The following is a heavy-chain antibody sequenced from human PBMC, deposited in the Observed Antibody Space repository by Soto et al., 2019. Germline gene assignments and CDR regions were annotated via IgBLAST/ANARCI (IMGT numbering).Heavy chain of an antibody. Sequence: QVQLVQSGAEVKKPGASVKVSCKASGYTFTSYDINWVRQATGQGLEWRGWMNPNSGNTGYAQKFQGRVTMTRNTSISTAYMELSSLRSEDAAVYYCARELAGAGPQQTYYYYGMDVWGQGNTVTVSS. CDR1: GYTFTSYD. CDR3: ARELAGAGPQQTYYYYGMDV. J-gene: IGHJ6*02. CDR2: MNPNSGNT. V-gene: IGHV1-8*01. D-gene: IGHD6-13*01.